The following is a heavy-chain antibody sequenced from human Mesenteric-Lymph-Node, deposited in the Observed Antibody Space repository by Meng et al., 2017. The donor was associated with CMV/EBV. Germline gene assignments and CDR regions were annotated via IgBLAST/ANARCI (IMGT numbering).Heavy chain of an antibody. D-gene: IGHD6-13*01. CDR2: INHRGST. V-gene: IGHV4-34*01. CDR3: ARGGIAAAGTIDY. CDR1: GGSFSGYY. J-gene: IGHJ4*02. Sequence: GSLRLSCADYGGSFSGYYWSWIRQPPGKGLEWIGEINHRGSTNYNPSLKSRVTISVDTSKNQFSLKVSSVTAADTAVYYCARGGIAAAGTIDYWGQGTLVTVSS.